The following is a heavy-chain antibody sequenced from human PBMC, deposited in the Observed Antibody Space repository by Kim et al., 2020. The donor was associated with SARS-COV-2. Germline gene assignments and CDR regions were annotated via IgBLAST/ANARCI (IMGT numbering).Heavy chain of an antibody. V-gene: IGHV3-23*01. CDR1: GFTFSSYA. CDR3: AKFRGIAAAGDPEYFQH. D-gene: IGHD6-13*01. CDR2: ISGSGGST. Sequence: GGSLRLSCAASGFTFSSYAMSWVRQAPGKGLEWVSAISGSGGSTYYADSVKGRFTISRDNSKNTLYLQMNSLRAEDTAVYYCAKFRGIAAAGDPEYFQHWGQGTLVTVSS. J-gene: IGHJ1*01.